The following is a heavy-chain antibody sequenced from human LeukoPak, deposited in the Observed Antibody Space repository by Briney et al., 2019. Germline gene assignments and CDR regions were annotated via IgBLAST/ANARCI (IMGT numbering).Heavy chain of an antibody. J-gene: IGHJ4*02. V-gene: IGHV4-59*01. D-gene: IGHD3-22*01. CDR1: GGSLSGFY. Sequence: SETLSLTCTVSGGSLSGFYWSWIRQPPGKGLEWIGYVYYSGSTTYNPSLKSRVTISVDTSKNQFSLRLGSVTAADTAVYYCARTYYYDSSGYYYFDYWGQGTLVTVSS. CDR2: VYYSGST. CDR3: ARTYYYDSSGYYYFDY.